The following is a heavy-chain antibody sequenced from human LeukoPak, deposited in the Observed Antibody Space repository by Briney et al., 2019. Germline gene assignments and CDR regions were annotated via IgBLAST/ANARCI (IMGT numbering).Heavy chain of an antibody. D-gene: IGHD6-19*01. CDR1: GVSISPYY. CDR2: IYYSGTT. CDR3: ARDLKIGYNSGWYSFDY. V-gene: IGHV4-59*01. J-gene: IGHJ4*02. Sequence: SETLSLTCTVSGVSISPYYWGWIRQPPGKGLEWIGFIYYSGTTNYNPSLKSRVTISVDTSKNQFSLKMISVTAADTAVYYCARDLKIGYNSGWYSFDYWGQGILVTVSS.